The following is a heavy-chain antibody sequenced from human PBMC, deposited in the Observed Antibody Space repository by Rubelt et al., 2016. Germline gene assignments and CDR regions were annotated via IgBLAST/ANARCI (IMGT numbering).Heavy chain of an antibody. V-gene: IGHV1-69*05. CDR3: VRDYEPYSSSPGGFEH. D-gene: IGHD4-11*01. CDR2: IIPLIGTP. CDR1: GDSFSTYG. J-gene: IGHJ4*02. Sequence: EVQKPGSSVKVSCKSSGDSFSTYGIGWVRQAPGQGLEWTGSIIPLIGTPKYAQQFQGRVTITTDDSINTVYVELNSLRSNDTAMYYCVRDYEPYSSSPGGFEHWGQGTLVMVSS.